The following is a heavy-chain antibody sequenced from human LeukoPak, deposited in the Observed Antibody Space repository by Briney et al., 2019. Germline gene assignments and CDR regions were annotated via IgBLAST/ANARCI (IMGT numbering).Heavy chain of an antibody. D-gene: IGHD3-22*01. CDR3: ARGPRRGRYYYDSSGYPPYAEYFQH. Sequence: GASVKVSCKASGYTFTSYGISWVRQAPGQGLEWMGRITPILGIANYAQKFQGRVTITADKSTSTAYMELSSLRSEDTAVYYCARGPRRGRYYYDSSGYPPYAEYFQHWGQGTPVTVSS. CDR2: ITPILGIA. J-gene: IGHJ1*01. CDR1: GYTFTSYG. V-gene: IGHV1-69*04.